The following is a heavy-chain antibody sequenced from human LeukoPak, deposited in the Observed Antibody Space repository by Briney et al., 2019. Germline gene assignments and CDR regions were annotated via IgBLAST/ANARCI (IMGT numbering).Heavy chain of an antibody. CDR1: GFIFSSYW. CDR2: IKQDGSEK. Sequence: GGSLRLSCAASGFIFSSYWMSWVRQAPGKGLEWVANIKQDGSEKYYADSVKGRFTISRDNGKNSLDLQMNSLRADDTAVYYCARDTLGEGEDANYAVYYFDYWGQGTVVTVSS. CDR3: ARDTLGEGEDANYAVYYFDY. J-gene: IGHJ4*02. V-gene: IGHV3-7*01. D-gene: IGHD4/OR15-4a*01.